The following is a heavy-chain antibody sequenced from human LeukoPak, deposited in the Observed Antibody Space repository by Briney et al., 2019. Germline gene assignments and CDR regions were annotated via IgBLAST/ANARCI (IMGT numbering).Heavy chain of an antibody. V-gene: IGHV3-48*03. CDR3: AKNGDRGAYCSGGSCYPYYYYYMDV. Sequence: PGGSLRLSCAASGFTFSSYEMNWVRQAPGKGLEWVSYISSSGSTIYYADSVKGRFTISRDNSKNTLSLQMNSLRAEDTAIYYCAKNGDRGAYCSGGSCYPYYYYYMDVWGKGTTVTISS. CDR1: GFTFSSYE. D-gene: IGHD2-15*01. CDR2: ISSSGSTI. J-gene: IGHJ6*03.